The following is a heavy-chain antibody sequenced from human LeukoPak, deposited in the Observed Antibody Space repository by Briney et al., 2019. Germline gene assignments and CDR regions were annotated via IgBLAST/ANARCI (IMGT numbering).Heavy chain of an antibody. V-gene: IGHV3-30*18. D-gene: IGHD1-26*01. Sequence: PGGSLRLSCAASGFTFSSYGMHWVRQAPGKGLEWVAVISYDGSNKYYADSVKGRFTISRDNSKNTLYLQMNSLRAEDTAVYYCAKDRKLGWEEGAIFDYWGQGTLVTVSS. CDR2: ISYDGSNK. J-gene: IGHJ4*02. CDR1: GFTFSSYG. CDR3: AKDRKLGWEEGAIFDY.